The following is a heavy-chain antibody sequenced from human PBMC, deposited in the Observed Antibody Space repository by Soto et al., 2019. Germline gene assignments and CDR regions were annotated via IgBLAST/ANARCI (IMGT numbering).Heavy chain of an antibody. J-gene: IGHJ4*01. CDR3: GRGGGKSLYGFHFDT. CDR1: GDSVTSVNYF. D-gene: IGHD3-16*02. Sequence: SETLSLTCAVSGDSVTSVNYFWTWIRQPPGGGLEWIGYISNSGISKYNPSLKSRVAMSQDTSKNQFSLNLHSVTAADTAVYFFGRGGGKSLYGFHFDTWGQGALVTVSS. CDR2: ISNSGIS. V-gene: IGHV4-61*01.